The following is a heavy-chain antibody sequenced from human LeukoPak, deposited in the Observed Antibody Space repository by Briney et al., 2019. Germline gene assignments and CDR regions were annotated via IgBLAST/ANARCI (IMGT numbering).Heavy chain of an antibody. Sequence: EASVKVSCKASGYTFISYAMNWVRQATGQGLEWMGWMNPNSGNTGYAQKFQGRVTITRNTSISTAYMELSSLRSEDTAVYYCARVGLVGATDYWGQGTLVTVSS. CDR1: GYTFISYA. CDR2: MNPNSGNT. V-gene: IGHV1-8*01. D-gene: IGHD1-26*01. CDR3: ARVGLVGATDY. J-gene: IGHJ4*02.